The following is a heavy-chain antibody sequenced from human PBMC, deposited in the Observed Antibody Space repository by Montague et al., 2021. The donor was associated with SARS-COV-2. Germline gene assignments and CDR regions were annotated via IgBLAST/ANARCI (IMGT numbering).Heavy chain of an antibody. V-gene: IGHV2-5*02. J-gene: IGHJ4*02. CDR2: IYWDDDK. CDR1: GFSLRTSGVG. CDR3: VHSYSDSLFDY. D-gene: IGHD2-15*01. Sequence: PALVKPTQTLTLTCSFSGFSLRTSGVGVGWIRQPPGKALEWLAVIYWDDDKRYSPSLKSRLTITKDTSKNQVVLTMTNMDPVDTATYYCVHSYSDSLFDYWGQGTLVSVSS.